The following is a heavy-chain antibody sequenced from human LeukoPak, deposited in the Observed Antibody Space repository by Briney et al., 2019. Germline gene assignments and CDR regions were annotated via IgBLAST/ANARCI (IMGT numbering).Heavy chain of an antibody. CDR2: MYSGDST. CDR1: GFTVSSNY. CDR3: ARADGYSSWFVH. D-gene: IGHD5-18*01. V-gene: IGHV3-53*01. J-gene: IGHJ5*02. Sequence: GGSLRLSCAASGFTVSSNYMTWVRQAPGKGLEWVSVMYSGDSTYYDDSVKGRFTISRDNSKNTLDLQMNSLRDEDTGVYYCARADGYSSWFVHWGQGTLVTVSS.